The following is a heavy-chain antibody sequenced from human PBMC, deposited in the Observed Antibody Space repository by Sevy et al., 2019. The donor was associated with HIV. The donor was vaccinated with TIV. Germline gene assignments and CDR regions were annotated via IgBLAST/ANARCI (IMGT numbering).Heavy chain of an antibody. CDR3: ASFGGGYCSGGSCYFGVVYYGMDV. CDR2: ISSSSSTI. Sequence: GGSLRLSCAASGFTFSSYSMNWVRQAPGKGLEGVSYISSSSSTIYYADSVKGRFTISRDNAKNSLYLQMNSLRAEDTAVYYCASFGGGYCSGGSCYFGVVYYGMDVWGQGTTVTVSS. V-gene: IGHV3-48*01. D-gene: IGHD2-15*01. CDR1: GFTFSSYS. J-gene: IGHJ6*02.